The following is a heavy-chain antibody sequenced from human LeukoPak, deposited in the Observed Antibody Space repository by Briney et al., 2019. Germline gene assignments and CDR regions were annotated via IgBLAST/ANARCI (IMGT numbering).Heavy chain of an antibody. J-gene: IGHJ6*03. V-gene: IGHV1-8*01. Sequence: ASVKASCKASGYTFTSYDINWVRQATGQGLEWMGWMNPNSGNTGYAQKFQGRVTMTRNTSISTAYMELSSLRSEDTAVYYCARGAYSSSFYYYYMDVWGKGTTVTVSS. CDR1: GYTFTSYD. CDR2: MNPNSGNT. CDR3: ARGAYSSSFYYYYMDV. D-gene: IGHD6-13*01.